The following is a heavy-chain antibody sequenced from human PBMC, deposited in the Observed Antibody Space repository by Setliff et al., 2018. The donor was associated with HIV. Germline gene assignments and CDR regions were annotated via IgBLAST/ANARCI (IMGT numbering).Heavy chain of an antibody. Sequence: SETLSLTCTVSGGSISTSRHYWGWIRQPPGKGLEWIGSIYYTGSTYYNPSLKSRVTISVDTSKNQFSLKLSSVTAADTAMYYCVTVKRFADYVDSWGQGTLVTVSS. J-gene: IGHJ4*02. D-gene: IGHD3-10*01. CDR1: GGSISTSRHY. CDR3: VTVKRFADYVDS. CDR2: IYYTGST. V-gene: IGHV4-39*07.